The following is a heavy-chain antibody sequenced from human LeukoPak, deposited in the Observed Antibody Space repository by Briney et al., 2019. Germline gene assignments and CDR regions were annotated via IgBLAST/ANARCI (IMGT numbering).Heavy chain of an antibody. CDR1: GGSININTFF. CDR2: IYYSGST. Sequence: SESLSLTCGVSGGSININTFFWGWVRQPPGKGLEWIGSIYYSGSTYYNPSLKSRVTISVDTSKNQFSLKLSSVTAADTAVYYCARRGGITIFGVVTYLNWFDPWGQGTLVTVSS. V-gene: IGHV4-39*01. J-gene: IGHJ5*02. D-gene: IGHD3-3*01. CDR3: ARRGGITIFGVVTYLNWFDP.